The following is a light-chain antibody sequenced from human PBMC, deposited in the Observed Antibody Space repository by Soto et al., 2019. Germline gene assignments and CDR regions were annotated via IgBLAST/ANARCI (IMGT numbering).Light chain of an antibody. Sequence: QSVLTQPPSASGSPGQSVTISCTGTSSDVGRYNYISWYQQRPGKAPKLIIYEVSKRPSGVPDRLSGFKYGNTASLTVSGLQAEDVADYYCSSYAGNSRYVFGTGTKLTVL. CDR2: EVS. CDR3: SSYAGNSRYV. CDR1: SSDVGRYNY. J-gene: IGLJ1*01. V-gene: IGLV2-8*01.